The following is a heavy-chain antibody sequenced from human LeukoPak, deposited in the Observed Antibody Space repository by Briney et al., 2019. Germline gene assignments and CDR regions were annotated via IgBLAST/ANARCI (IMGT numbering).Heavy chain of an antibody. CDR1: GYTFTSNY. D-gene: IGHD5-12*01. CDR3: ARGAGLFVDIVATTLIDFDY. J-gene: IGHJ4*02. CDR2: ISPSGGST. V-gene: IGHV1-46*01. Sequence: ASVKVSCKAFGYTFTSNYMHWVRQAPGQGPEWMGVISPSGGSTTYAQKFQGRVTLTRDMSTSTDYLELSRLRSDDTAVYYCARGAGLFVDIVATTLIDFDYWGQGTLVTVSS.